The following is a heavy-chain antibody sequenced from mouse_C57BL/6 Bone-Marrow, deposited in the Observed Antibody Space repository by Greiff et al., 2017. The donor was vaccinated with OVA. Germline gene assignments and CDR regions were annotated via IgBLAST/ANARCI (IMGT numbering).Heavy chain of an antibody. CDR2: IYPGDGDT. J-gene: IGHJ4*01. CDR3: ARWCLLPRAADY. V-gene: IGHV1-82*01. CDR1: GYAFSSSW. Sequence: QVQLQQSGPELVKPGASVKISCKASGYAFSSSWMNWVKQRPGKGLEWIGRIYPGDGDTNYNGKFKGKATLTADKSSSTAYMQLSSLTSEDSAVYFCARWCLLPRAADYWGQGTSVTVSS. D-gene: IGHD1-1*01.